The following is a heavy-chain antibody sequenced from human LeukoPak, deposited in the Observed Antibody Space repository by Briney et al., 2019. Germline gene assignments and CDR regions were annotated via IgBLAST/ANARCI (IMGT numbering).Heavy chain of an antibody. CDR3: ARGPYGSGRHYYSY. V-gene: IGHV3-48*02. D-gene: IGHD3-10*01. CDR2: ISSSSSII. Sequence: GSLRLSCAASGFTFSSYSMNWVRQAPGKGLEWVSDISSSSSIISYADSVKGRFTISRDNAKNSLYLQMNSLRDEDTAVYYCARGPYGSGRHYYSYWGQGTLVTVSS. CDR1: GFTFSSYS. J-gene: IGHJ4*02.